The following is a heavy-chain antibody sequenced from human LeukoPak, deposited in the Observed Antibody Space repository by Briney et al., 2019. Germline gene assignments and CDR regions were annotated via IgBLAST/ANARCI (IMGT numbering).Heavy chain of an antibody. D-gene: IGHD4-17*01. CDR2: IRYDGSNK. V-gene: IGHV3-30*02. J-gene: IGHJ4*02. CDR3: AKWVSSPGDSDY. CDR1: GFTFSSYA. Sequence: PGGSLRLSCAASGFTFSSYAMHWVRQAPGKGLEWVAFIRYDGSNKYYADSVKGRFTISRDNSKNTLYLQMNSLRAEDTAVYYCAKWVSSPGDSDYWGQGTLVTVSS.